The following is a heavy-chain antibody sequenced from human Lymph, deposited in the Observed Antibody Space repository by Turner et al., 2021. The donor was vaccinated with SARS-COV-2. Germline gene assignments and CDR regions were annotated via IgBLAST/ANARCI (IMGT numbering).Heavy chain of an antibody. J-gene: IGHJ4*02. V-gene: IGHV3-21*01. Sequence: VQLVESGGGLVKPGGSLRPSWAASGFTFSSYSMNWVRQAPGKGLEWVSTITFTSSYIYYADSVKGRYTISRDNAKNSLYLQMNSLRAEDTAVYYCARGPPDFPYYFDYWGQGTLVTVSS. CDR1: GFTFSSYS. D-gene: IGHD2-21*02. CDR3: ARGPPDFPYYFDY. CDR2: ITFTSSYI.